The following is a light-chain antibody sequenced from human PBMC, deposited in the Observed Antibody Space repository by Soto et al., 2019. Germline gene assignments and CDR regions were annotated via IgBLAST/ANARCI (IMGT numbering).Light chain of an antibody. Sequence: DIQMTQSPSSLSASVGDRVTITCRSSQSISNYLNWYQQKPGKAPKLLIYAASSLQSGVPSRFSGSGSGTDFTLTISSLQPEDFATYYCQQSYNSVTFGQGTRLEIK. CDR1: QSISNY. J-gene: IGKJ5*01. CDR2: AAS. CDR3: QQSYNSVT. V-gene: IGKV1-39*01.